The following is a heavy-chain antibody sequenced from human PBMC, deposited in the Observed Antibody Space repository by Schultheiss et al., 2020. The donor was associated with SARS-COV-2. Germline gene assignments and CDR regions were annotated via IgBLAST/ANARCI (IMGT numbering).Heavy chain of an antibody. CDR2: ISSSGSTI. CDR1: GFSFSDYY. CDR3: ARVRYGGNYYYYGMDV. Sequence: GGSLRLSCAASGFSFSDYYMSWIRQAPGKGLEWVSYISSSGSTIYYADSVKGRFTISRDNSKNTLYLQMKSLRAEDTAVYYCARVRYGGNYYYYGMDVWGQGTTVTVSS. J-gene: IGHJ6*02. V-gene: IGHV3-11*04. D-gene: IGHD4-17*01.